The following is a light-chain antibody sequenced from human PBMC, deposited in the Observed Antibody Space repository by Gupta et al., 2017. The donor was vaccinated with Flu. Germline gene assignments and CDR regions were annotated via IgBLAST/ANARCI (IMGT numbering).Light chain of an antibody. J-gene: IGLJ3*02. CDR2: DDS. CDR1: NVGGKT. V-gene: IGLV3-21*02. CDR3: QVWDSSSDHCV. Sequence: SYVLTQPPSVSVAPGQTARLACGGDNVGGKTVHWHQQRPGQAPVLVVYDDSDRPSGIPERFSGSNSGNTATLTISRVEAGDEADYYCQVWDSSSDHCVFGGGTKLTVL.